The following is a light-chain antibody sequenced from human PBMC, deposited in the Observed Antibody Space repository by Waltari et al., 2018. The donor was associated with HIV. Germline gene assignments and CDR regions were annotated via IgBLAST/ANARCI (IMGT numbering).Light chain of an antibody. V-gene: IGLV2-23*01. CDR3: CSYAGSTTWL. Sequence: SALTQPASVSGPPGQAITVSCTGSSSDVGGYNLVPWYQQHPGKAPKLMIYEDDKRPSGVSNRFSGSKSGNTASLTISGLQAEDEADYYCCSYAGSTTWLFGGGTKLTVL. CDR1: SSDVGGYNL. CDR2: EDD. J-gene: IGLJ3*02.